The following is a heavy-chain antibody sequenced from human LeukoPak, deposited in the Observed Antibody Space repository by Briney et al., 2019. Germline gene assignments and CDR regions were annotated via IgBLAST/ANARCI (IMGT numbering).Heavy chain of an antibody. CDR2: IRYDGSNK. J-gene: IGHJ4*02. CDR3: ARGEEWELLPPRDY. D-gene: IGHD1-26*01. V-gene: IGHV3-30*02. Sequence: GGSLRLSCAASGFTFSSYGMHWVRQAPGKGLEWVAFIRYDGSNKYYADSVKGRFTISRDNSRNTLYLQMNSLRAEDTAVYYCARGEEWELLPPRDYWGQGTLVTVSS. CDR1: GFTFSSYG.